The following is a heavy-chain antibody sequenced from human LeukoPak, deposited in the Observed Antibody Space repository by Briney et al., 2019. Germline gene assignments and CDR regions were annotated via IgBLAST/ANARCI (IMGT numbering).Heavy chain of an antibody. CDR2: ISGSSGST. CDR1: GFTFSSYA. CDR3: AKDLPPYYYDSSGYSFDY. Sequence: GGSLRLSCAASGFTFSSYAMSWVRQAPGKGLEWVSAISGSSGSTYYADSVKGRFTISRDNSKNTLYLQMNSLRAEDTAVYYCAKDLPPYYYDSSGYSFDYWGQGTLVTVSS. V-gene: IGHV3-23*01. D-gene: IGHD3-22*01. J-gene: IGHJ4*02.